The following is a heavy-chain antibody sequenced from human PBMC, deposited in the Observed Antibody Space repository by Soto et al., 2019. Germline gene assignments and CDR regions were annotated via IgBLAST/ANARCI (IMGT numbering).Heavy chain of an antibody. CDR2: ISTYNGNA. D-gene: IGHD3-3*01. CDR1: GHTFTSQG. J-gene: IGHJ4*02. V-gene: IGHV1-18*01. CDR3: ASCITLFGVVDSLDY. Sequence: GASVKVSCKASGHTFTSQGISWVRRAPGRGLEWMGYISTYNGNANYAQNLQGRLTMTADTPTSTAYMDLRSLRSDDTAVYYCASCITLFGVVDSLDYWGQGTPVTVSS.